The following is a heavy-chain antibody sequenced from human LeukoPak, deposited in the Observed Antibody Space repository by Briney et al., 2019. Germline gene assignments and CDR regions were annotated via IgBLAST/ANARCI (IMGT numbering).Heavy chain of an antibody. CDR2: IYYSGSS. CDR1: GGSIGSSSYY. D-gene: IGHD2-15*01. Sequence: PSETLSLTCTVSGGSIGSSSYYWGWIRQPPGEGREWNGSIYYSGSSYNTPSLNSPVTISVDTSKNQFSLKLSPVTAADTAVYYCARHVVWQINCFDPWGQGTLVTVS. J-gene: IGHJ5*02. V-gene: IGHV4-39*01. CDR3: ARHVVWQINCFDP.